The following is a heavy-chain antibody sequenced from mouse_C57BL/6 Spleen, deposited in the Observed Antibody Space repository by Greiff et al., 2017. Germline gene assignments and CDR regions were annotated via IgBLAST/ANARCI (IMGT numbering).Heavy chain of an antibody. V-gene: IGHV2-2*01. Sequence: QVQLQQSGPGLVQPSPSLSITCTVSGFSLTSYGVHWVRQSPGKGLEWLGVIWSGGSTDYNAAFISRLSISKDNSKSQVFFKMNSLQADDTAIYYCAREGDYYGSRWYFDVWGTGTTVTVSS. CDR1: GFSLTSYG. CDR2: IWSGGST. J-gene: IGHJ1*03. CDR3: AREGDYYGSRWYFDV. D-gene: IGHD1-1*01.